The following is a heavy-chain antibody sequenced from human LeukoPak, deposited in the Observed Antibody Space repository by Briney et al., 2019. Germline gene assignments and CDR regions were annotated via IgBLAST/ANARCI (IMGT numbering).Heavy chain of an antibody. CDR3: ARDRIGSGNYNWFDP. D-gene: IGHD3-10*01. J-gene: IGHJ5*02. V-gene: IGHV1-46*01. CDR2: INPSGGST. CDR1: GYTFTSYY. Sequence: ASVKVSCKASGYTFTSYYMHWVRQAPGQGLEWMGIINPSGGSTSYAQKFQGRVTITADESTSTAYMELSSLRSEDTAVYYCARDRIGSGNYNWFDPWGQGTLVTVSS.